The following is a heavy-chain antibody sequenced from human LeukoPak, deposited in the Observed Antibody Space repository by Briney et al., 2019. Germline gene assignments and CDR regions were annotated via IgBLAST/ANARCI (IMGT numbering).Heavy chain of an antibody. V-gene: IGHV3-23*01. CDR2: ISGSGGST. D-gene: IGHD3-22*01. CDR3: AKDRGGYYYDSSGYYNY. CDR1: GFTFSSYA. Sequence: GGSLRLSCAAPGFTFSSYAMSWVRQAPGKGLEWVSAISGSGGSTYYADSVKGRFTISRDNSKNTLYLQMNSLRAEDTAVYYCAKDRGGYYYDSSGYYNYWGQGTLVTVSS. J-gene: IGHJ4*02.